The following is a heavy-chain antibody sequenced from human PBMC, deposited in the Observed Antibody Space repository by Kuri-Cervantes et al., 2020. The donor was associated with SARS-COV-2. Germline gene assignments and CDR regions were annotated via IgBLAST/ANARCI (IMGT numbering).Heavy chain of an antibody. CDR1: GFTFSDYY. V-gene: IGHV3-11*05. CDR3: ARDAARAAFDI. Sequence: GESLMTSCAASGFTFSDYYMSWIRQAPGKGLEWVSYISSSSSYTNYADSVKCRFTISRDNAKNSLYLQMNSLSAEDTAVYYCARDAARAAFDIWGQGTMVTVSS. J-gene: IGHJ3*02. D-gene: IGHD6-25*01. CDR2: ISSSSSYT.